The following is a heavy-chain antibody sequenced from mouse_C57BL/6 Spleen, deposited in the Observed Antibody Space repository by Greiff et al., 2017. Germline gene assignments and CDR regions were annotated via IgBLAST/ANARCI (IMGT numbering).Heavy chain of an antibody. CDR1: GYAFRSYW. Sequence: VQLQQSGAELVKPGASVKISCKASGYAFRSYWMNWVKQRPGKGLEWIGQIYPGDGDTNYNGKFKGKATLTADKSSSTAYMQLSSLTSADSAVYFCARSGYYGSSPFDYWGQGTTLTVSS. J-gene: IGHJ2*01. CDR2: IYPGDGDT. D-gene: IGHD1-1*01. V-gene: IGHV1-80*01. CDR3: ARSGYYGSSPFDY.